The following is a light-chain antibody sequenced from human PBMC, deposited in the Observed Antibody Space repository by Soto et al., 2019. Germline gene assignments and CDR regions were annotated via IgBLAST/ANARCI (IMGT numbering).Light chain of an antibody. CDR1: QAISSS. J-gene: IGKJ2*01. CDR2: AAS. CDR3: QHLNDYRYT. V-gene: IGKV1-9*01. Sequence: DIPLTQSPSFLSASVGDRVTITCRASQAISSSLAWYQHNPGKAPKLLIYAASTLQNGVPSSFSGSGSGTDFTLTIRSLQPEDFATYYCQHLNDYRYTFGQGTKVEIK.